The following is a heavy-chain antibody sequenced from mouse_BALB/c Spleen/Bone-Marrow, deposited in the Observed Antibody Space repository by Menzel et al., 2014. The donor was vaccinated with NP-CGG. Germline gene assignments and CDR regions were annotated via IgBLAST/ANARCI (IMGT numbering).Heavy chain of an antibody. J-gene: IGHJ2*01. CDR3: VRGGYYVPSYFDS. V-gene: IGHV5-17*02. D-gene: IGHD2-3*01. CDR2: ISGGTSTI. CDR1: GFTFRSFG. Sequence: EVKLVESGGGSVQPGGSRKLSCAASGFTFRSFGMHWARQAPEKGLEWVAYISGGTSTIYYADTVKGRFTISRDNTNNTLFLQMTSLRSEDTAMYYCVRGGYYVPSYFDSWGQGTTLTVSS.